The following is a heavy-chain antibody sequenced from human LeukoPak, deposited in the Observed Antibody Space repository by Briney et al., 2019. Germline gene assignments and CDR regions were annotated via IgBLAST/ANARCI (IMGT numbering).Heavy chain of an antibody. CDR2: IFYSGKT. D-gene: IGHD3-10*01. Sequence: SETLSLTCTISGGSISNNYWSWIRQPPGKALEWIGNIFYSGKTYYSPSFKSRVTISLDTSRNQFSLKLNSVTAADTAVYYCAKSNGYGLIDIWGQGTMVTVSS. J-gene: IGHJ3*02. V-gene: IGHV4-59*12. CDR1: GGSISNNY. CDR3: AKSNGYGLIDI.